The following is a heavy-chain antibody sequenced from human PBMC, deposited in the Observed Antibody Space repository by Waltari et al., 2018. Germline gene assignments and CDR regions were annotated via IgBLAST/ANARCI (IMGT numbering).Heavy chain of an antibody. D-gene: IGHD3-3*01. CDR3: ARSFGSGYASHYRYYYGMDV. CDR1: GGSISSYY. CDR2: VYYIGST. Sequence: QVQLQESGPGLVKPSETLFLTCTVSGGSISSYYWSWIRQPPGKGLEWIGYVYYIGSTNYNPSLKSRVTIAVDTSNSQFSLKLSSVTAADTAVYYCARSFGSGYASHYRYYYGMDVWGQGTTVTVSS. V-gene: IGHV4-59*01. J-gene: IGHJ6*02.